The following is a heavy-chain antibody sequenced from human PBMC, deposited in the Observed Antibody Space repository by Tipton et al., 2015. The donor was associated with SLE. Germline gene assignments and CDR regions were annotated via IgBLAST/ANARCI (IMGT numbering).Heavy chain of an antibody. Sequence: LRLSCAVYGGSFSGYYWSWIRQPPGKGLEWIGEINHSGSTNYNPSLKSRVTISVDTSKNQFSLKLNSVTPEDTAVYYCARDLGSSGSFDYWGQGTLVTVAS. CDR2: INHSGST. J-gene: IGHJ4*02. V-gene: IGHV4-34*01. D-gene: IGHD6-13*01. CDR3: ARDLGSSGSFDY. CDR1: GGSFSGYY.